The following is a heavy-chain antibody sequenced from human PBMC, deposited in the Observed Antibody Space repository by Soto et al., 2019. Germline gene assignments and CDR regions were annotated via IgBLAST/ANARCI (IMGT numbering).Heavy chain of an antibody. Sequence: GGSLRLSCVASGFTFTSYAMHWARQAPGKGLVWLASKSHDGKNEYYADFVKGRFTISRDNSKNTLSLEMNNLRAEDTAVYHCVRGGGSFDYWGQGTLGTVSS. J-gene: IGHJ4*02. D-gene: IGHD1-26*01. CDR3: VRGGGSFDY. CDR1: GFTFTSYA. V-gene: IGHV3-30*04. CDR2: KSHDGKNE.